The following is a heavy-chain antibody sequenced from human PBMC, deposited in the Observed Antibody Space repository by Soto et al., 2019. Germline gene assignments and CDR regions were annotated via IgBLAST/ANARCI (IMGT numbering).Heavy chain of an antibody. CDR3: ARHEPLHGDYDY. V-gene: IGHV4-59*08. CDR2: IYYSGST. Sequence: PSETLSLTCTVSGGSISSYYWSWIRQPPGKGLEWIGYIYYSGSTNYNPSLKSRVTISVDTSKNQFSLKLSSVTAADTAVYYCARHEPLHGDYDYWGQGTLVTVSS. CDR1: GGSISSYY. J-gene: IGHJ4*02. D-gene: IGHD4-17*01.